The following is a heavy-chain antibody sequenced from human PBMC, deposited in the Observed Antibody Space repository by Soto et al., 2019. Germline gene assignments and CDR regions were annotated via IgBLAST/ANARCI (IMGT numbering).Heavy chain of an antibody. D-gene: IGHD5-18*01. J-gene: IGHJ6*02. Sequence: ASVKVSCKASGGTSSSYAISWVRQAPGQGLEWMGGIIPIFGTANYAQKFQGRVTITADESTSTAYMELSSLRSEDTAVYYCARQKPTAMVTFYYYYYGMDVWGQGTTVTVS. CDR3: ARQKPTAMVTFYYYYYGMDV. V-gene: IGHV1-69*13. CDR2: IIPIFGTA. CDR1: GGTSSSYA.